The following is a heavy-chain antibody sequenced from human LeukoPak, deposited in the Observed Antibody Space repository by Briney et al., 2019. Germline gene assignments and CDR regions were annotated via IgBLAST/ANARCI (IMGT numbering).Heavy chain of an antibody. D-gene: IGHD5-18*01. V-gene: IGHV3-21*01. CDR3: ARVPYSYGSRQYYFDY. Sequence: KTGGSLRLSCAAFGFTFSSYSMNWVRQAPGKGLEWVSSISSSSSYIYYADSVKGRFTISRDNAKNSLYLQMNSLRAEDTAVYYCARVPYSYGSRQYYFDYWGQGTLVTVSS. CDR1: GFTFSSYS. J-gene: IGHJ4*02. CDR2: ISSSSSYI.